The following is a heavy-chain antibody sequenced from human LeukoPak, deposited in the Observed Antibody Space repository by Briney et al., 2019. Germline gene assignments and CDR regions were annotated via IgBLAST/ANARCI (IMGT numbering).Heavy chain of an antibody. J-gene: IGHJ4*02. Sequence: GGSLRLSCAASGFTLSSYWMSWVRQAPGKGLEWVANIKQDGSEKYYVDSVKGRFTISRDNAKNSLYLQMNSLRAEDTAVYYCARRIGYSYGRNGYYYFDYWGQGTLVTVSS. D-gene: IGHD5-18*01. CDR2: IKQDGSEK. CDR3: ARRIGYSYGRNGYYYFDY. V-gene: IGHV3-7*01. CDR1: GFTLSSYW.